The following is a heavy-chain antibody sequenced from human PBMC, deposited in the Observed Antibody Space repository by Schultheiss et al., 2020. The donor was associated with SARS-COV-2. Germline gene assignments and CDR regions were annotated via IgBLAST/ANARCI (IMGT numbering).Heavy chain of an antibody. CDR3: ARLHRLQYGARTWYYGMDV. CDR1: GGSISSSSYY. J-gene: IGHJ6*02. V-gene: IGHV4-39*07. Sequence: SQTLSLTCTVSGGSISSSSYYWGWIRQPPGKGLEWIGCIYYSGSTNYNPSLKSRVTISVDTSKNQFSLKLSSVTAADTAVYYCARLHRLQYGARTWYYGMDVWGQGTTVTVSS. CDR2: IYYSGST. D-gene: IGHD4-11*01.